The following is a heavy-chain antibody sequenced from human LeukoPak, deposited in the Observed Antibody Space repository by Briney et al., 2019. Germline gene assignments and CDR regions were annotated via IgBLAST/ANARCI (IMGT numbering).Heavy chain of an antibody. CDR2: IIPIFGTA. V-gene: IGHV1-69*13. D-gene: IGHD3-10*01. CDR3: ATEYGSGSYYGDY. J-gene: IGHJ4*02. CDR1: GGTFSSYA. Sequence: ASVKVSCKASGGTFSSYAISWVRQAPGQGLEWMGGIIPIFGTANYAQKFQGRVTITADESTSTAYMELSSLRSEDTAVYYCATEYGSGSYYGDYWGQGTLVTVS.